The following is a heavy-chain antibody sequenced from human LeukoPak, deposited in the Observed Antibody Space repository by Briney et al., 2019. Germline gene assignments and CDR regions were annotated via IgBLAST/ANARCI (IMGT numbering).Heavy chain of an antibody. CDR3: ARDLGYCSSTSCSVYYYYYYMDV. CDR1: GYTFTSYG. J-gene: IGHJ6*03. V-gene: IGHV1-18*01. Sequence: ASVKVSCKASGYTFTSYGISWVRQAPGQGLEWMGWISAYNGNTNYAQKLQGRVTMTRDMSTSTVYMELSSLRSEDTAVYYCARDLGYCSSTSCSVYYYYYYMDVWGKGTTVTVSS. D-gene: IGHD2-2*01. CDR2: ISAYNGNT.